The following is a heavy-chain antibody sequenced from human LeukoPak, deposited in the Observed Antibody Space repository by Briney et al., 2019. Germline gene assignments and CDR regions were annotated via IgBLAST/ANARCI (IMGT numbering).Heavy chain of an antibody. CDR1: GYTLTELS. D-gene: IGHD6-13*01. Sequence: ASVKVSCKVSGYTLTELSMHWVRPAPGKGLEWMGGFDPEDGETIYAQKFQGRVTMTEDTSTDTAYMKLSSLRSEDTAVYYCATAVAAAGLYNWFDPWGQGTLVTVSS. CDR2: FDPEDGET. J-gene: IGHJ5*02. CDR3: ATAVAAAGLYNWFDP. V-gene: IGHV1-24*01.